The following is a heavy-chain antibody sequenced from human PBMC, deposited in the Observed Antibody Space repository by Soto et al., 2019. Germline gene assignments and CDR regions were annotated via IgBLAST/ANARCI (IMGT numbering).Heavy chain of an antibody. V-gene: IGHV3-7*04. J-gene: IGHJ4*02. CDR2: IKQDGSEK. CDR1: GFTFSSYW. D-gene: IGHD3-10*01. Sequence: GGSLRLSCAASGFTFSSYWMSWVRQAPGKGLEWVANIKQDGSEKYYVDSVKGRFTISRDNAKNSLFLQMSNLRAADTAVYYCAGGPHYGSGSPYWGQGTLVTVSS. CDR3: AGGPHYGSGSPY.